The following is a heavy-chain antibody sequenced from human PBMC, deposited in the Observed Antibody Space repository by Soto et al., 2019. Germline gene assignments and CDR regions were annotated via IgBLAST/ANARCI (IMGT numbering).Heavy chain of an antibody. CDR2: IYYSGST. Sequence: SETLSLTCTVSGGSISSYYWSWIRQPPGKGLEWIGYIYYSGSTNYNPSLKSRVTISVDTSKNQFSLKLSSVTAADTAVYYCARRETPGYSSSWAFDYWGQGTLVTVSS. CDR1: GGSISSYY. D-gene: IGHD6-13*01. J-gene: IGHJ4*02. CDR3: ARRETPGYSSSWAFDY. V-gene: IGHV4-59*01.